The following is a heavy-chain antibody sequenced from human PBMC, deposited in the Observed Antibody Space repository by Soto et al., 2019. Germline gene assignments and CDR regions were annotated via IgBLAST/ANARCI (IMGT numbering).Heavy chain of an antibody. Sequence: ASVKVSCKASGGTFSSYTISWVRQAPGQGLEWMGRIIPILGIANYAQKFQGRVTITADKSTSTAYMELSSLRSEDTAVYYCARDMPRPDFCSGGSCYSADAFDIWGQGTMVTVSS. V-gene: IGHV1-69*04. D-gene: IGHD2-15*01. CDR1: GGTFSSYT. J-gene: IGHJ3*02. CDR3: ARDMPRPDFCSGGSCYSADAFDI. CDR2: IIPILGIA.